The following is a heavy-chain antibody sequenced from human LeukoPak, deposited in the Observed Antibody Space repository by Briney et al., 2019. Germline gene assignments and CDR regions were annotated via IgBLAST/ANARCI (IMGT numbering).Heavy chain of an antibody. V-gene: IGHV4-34*01. Sequence: PSETLSLTCAVYGGSFSGYYWSWIRQPPGKGLEWVGAINHSGSTNYNPSPKSRVTISVDTSKNQLSLKLSSVTAADTAVYYCAIYTVLGYCSSTSCYRRAFDIWGQGTMVTVSS. CDR2: INHSGST. D-gene: IGHD2-2*02. J-gene: IGHJ3*02. CDR3: AIYTVLGYCSSTSCYRRAFDI. CDR1: GGSFSGYY.